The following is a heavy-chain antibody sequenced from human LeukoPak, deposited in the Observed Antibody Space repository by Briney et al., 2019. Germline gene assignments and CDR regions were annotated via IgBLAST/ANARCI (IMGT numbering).Heavy chain of an antibody. D-gene: IGHD3-22*01. V-gene: IGHV4-59*08. Sequence: SETLSLTCTVSGGSISSYYWSWIRQPPGKGLEWIGYIYYSGSTNYNPSLKSRVTISVDTSKNQFSLKLSSVTAADTAVYYCARLRNYYDSSGYYRAFDIWGQGATVTVSS. J-gene: IGHJ3*02. CDR1: GGSISSYY. CDR3: ARLRNYYDSSGYYRAFDI. CDR2: IYYSGST.